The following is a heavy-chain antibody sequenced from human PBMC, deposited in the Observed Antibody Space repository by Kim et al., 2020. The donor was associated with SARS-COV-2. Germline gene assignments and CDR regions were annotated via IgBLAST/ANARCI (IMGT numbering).Heavy chain of an antibody. V-gene: IGHV3-30*18. CDR1: GFTFSSYG. J-gene: IGHJ4*02. CDR2: ISYDGSNK. D-gene: IGHD6-19*01. Sequence: GGSLRLSCAASGFTFSSYGMHWVRQAPGKGLEWVAVISYDGSNKYYADSVKGRFTISRDNSKNTLYLQMNSLRAEDTAVYYCAKPGVGGWANYFDYWGQ. CDR3: AKPGVGGWANYFDY.